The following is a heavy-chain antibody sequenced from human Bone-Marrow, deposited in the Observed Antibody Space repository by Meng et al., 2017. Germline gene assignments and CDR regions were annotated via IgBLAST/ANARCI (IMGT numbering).Heavy chain of an antibody. CDR2: INPSGGST. CDR1: GYNFPDYY. Sequence: ASVKVSCKPSGYNFPDYYIHWVRRAPGQGLEWMGIINPSGGSTSYAQKFQGRVTMTRDTSTSTAYMELSSLRSEDTAVYYCARALPYGDLTWRYYYYGMDVWGQGTTVTVSS. V-gene: IGHV1-46*01. D-gene: IGHD4-17*01. CDR3: ARALPYGDLTWRYYYYGMDV. J-gene: IGHJ6*02.